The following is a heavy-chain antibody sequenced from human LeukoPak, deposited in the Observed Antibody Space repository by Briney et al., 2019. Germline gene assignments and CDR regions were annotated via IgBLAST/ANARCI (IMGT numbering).Heavy chain of an antibody. CDR1: GFTFDDFA. Sequence: GGSLRLSCAASGFTFDDFAMHWVRQAPGKGLEWVSLISEDGGSTFYADSVKGRFTISRDNSKNSLYLQMNGLRTEDTALFYCVAGLDYWGQGTLVTVSS. J-gene: IGHJ4*02. CDR3: VAGLDY. D-gene: IGHD6-19*01. V-gene: IGHV3-43*02. CDR2: ISEDGGST.